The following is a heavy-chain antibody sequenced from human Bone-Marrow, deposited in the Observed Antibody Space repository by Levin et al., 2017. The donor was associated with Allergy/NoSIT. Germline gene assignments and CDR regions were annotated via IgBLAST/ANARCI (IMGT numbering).Heavy chain of an antibody. V-gene: IGHV3-21*01. J-gene: IGHJ4*02. CDR3: ALLPVAGTSMVFDY. CDR2: ISSSSSYI. Sequence: KSGGSLRLSCAASGFTFSSYSMNWVRQAPGKGLEWVSSISSSSSYIYYADSVKGRFTISRDNAKNSLYLQMNSLRAEDTAVYYCALLPVAGTSMVFDYWGQGTLVTVSS. D-gene: IGHD6-19*01. CDR1: GFTFSSYS.